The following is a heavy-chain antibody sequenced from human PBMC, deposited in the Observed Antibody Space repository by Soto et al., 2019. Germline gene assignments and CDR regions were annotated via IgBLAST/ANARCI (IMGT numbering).Heavy chain of an antibody. Sequence: QLQLQESGPGLVKPSETLSLTCTVSDDSIGRSNYFWGWIRQPPGKGLEWIGNIFYSGNPHYNPSLKTRVTISLDPSNHHFSLRVSSVTAAAASFYYCARHLYSGDSSGSFGYWGPGALVIVSS. V-gene: IGHV4-39*01. CDR3: ARHLYSGDSSGSFGY. CDR1: DDSIGRSNYF. D-gene: IGHD6-19*01. CDR2: IFYSGNP. J-gene: IGHJ4*02.